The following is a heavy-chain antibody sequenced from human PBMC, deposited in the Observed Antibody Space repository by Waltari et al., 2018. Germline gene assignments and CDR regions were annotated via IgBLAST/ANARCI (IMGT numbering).Heavy chain of an antibody. V-gene: IGHV3-7*01. Sequence: EVQLVESGGGLVQPGGSLRLSCAASGFTFSSYWMSWVRQAPGKGLEWVANIKQDGSEKYYVDSVKGRFTISRDNAKNSLYLQMNSLRAEDTAVYYCARAPPGGGDCYLRYWGQGTLVTVSS. CDR2: IKQDGSEK. CDR1: GFTFSSYW. J-gene: IGHJ4*02. D-gene: IGHD2-21*01. CDR3: ARAPPGGGDCYLRY.